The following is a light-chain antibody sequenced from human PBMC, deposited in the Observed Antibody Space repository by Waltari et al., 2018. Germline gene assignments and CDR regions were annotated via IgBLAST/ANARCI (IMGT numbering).Light chain of an antibody. Sequence: SYVLTQPPSVSVAPGKTARVTCGGDNIEAKRVHWYPQKAGQAPVPVVFSENDRPSGIPERFSGSISGNTATLTISGVEVGDEADYYCQVWDNSREQVVFGGGTKLAVL. CDR2: SEN. CDR3: QVWDNSREQVV. J-gene: IGLJ3*02. CDR1: NIEAKR. V-gene: IGLV3-21*04.